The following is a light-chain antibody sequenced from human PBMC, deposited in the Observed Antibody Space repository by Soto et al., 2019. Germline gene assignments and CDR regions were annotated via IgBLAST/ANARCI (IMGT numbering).Light chain of an antibody. CDR3: QQYGSSPSIT. J-gene: IGKJ5*01. CDR2: GAS. Sequence: EIVVTQSPGTLSLSPGERATLSCRASQSVSSSYLAWYQQKPGQAPRLLIYGASSRATAIPDRFSGSGSVTEFTLVISRLEPEDFAVYYCQQYGSSPSITFGQGTRLEIK. V-gene: IGKV3-20*01. CDR1: QSVSSSY.